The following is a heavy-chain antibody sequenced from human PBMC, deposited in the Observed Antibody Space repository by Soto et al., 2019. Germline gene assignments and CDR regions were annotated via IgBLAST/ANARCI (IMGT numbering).Heavy chain of an antibody. J-gene: IGHJ5*02. D-gene: IGHD4-4*01. Sequence: GASVKVSCKASGGTFSSYAISWVRQAPGQGLEWMGGIIPIFGTANYAQKFQGRVTITADESTSTAYMELSSLRSEDTAVYYCARTTVTRNSGTYNWFDPWGQGTLVTVSS. CDR2: IIPIFGTA. V-gene: IGHV1-69*13. CDR3: ARTTVTRNSGTYNWFDP. CDR1: GGTFSSYA.